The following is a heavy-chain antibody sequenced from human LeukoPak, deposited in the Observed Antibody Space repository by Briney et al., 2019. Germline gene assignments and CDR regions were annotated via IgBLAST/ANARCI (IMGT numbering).Heavy chain of an antibody. D-gene: IGHD6-6*01. J-gene: IGHJ4*02. V-gene: IGHV4-39*01. CDR3: ARQSVRAIAIAARPGNYFDY. CDR1: GGSISSSSDY. CDR2: IYYSGNT. Sequence: SETLSLTCTVSGGSISSSSDYWGWIRQPPGKGLEWIGSIYYSGNTYYNPSLKSRVTISLDTSKNQFSLKLSSVTAAHTAVYYCARQSVRAIAIAARPGNYFDYWGQGTLVTVSS.